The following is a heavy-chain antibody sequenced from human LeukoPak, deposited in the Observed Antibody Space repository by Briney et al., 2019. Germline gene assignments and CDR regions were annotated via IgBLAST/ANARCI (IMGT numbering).Heavy chain of an antibody. CDR1: GGSISSYY. Sequence: SETLSLTCTVSGGSISSYYWSWIRQPPGKGLEWVGYIYYSGSTNYYSSLESRITILFKTSKNQFSLKLRSLTGADTGVYYCAREPGYSSGSYNYWGQGTLVTVSS. CDR3: AREPGYSSGSYNY. J-gene: IGHJ4*02. V-gene: IGHV4-59*01. D-gene: IGHD6-19*01. CDR2: IYYSGST.